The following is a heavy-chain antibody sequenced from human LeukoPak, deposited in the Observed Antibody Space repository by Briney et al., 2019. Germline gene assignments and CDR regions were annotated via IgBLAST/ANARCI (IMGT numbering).Heavy chain of an antibody. CDR1: GGSFSGSS. CDR2: INHSGST. CDR3: ARESKLFFGETR. V-gene: IGHV4-34*01. D-gene: IGHD3-10*01. Sequence: SETLSLTCAVYGGSFSGSSWSWIRQPPGKGLEWIGEINHSGSTNYNPSLKSRVTISVDTSKNQFSLKLSSVTAADTAVYYCARESKLFFGETRWGQGTLVTVSS. J-gene: IGHJ4*02.